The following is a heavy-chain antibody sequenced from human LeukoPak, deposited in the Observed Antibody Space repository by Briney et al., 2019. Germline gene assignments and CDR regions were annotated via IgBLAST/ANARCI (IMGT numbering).Heavy chain of an antibody. Sequence: SSETLSLTCTVSGGSISSSSYYWGWIRQPPGKGLEWIGEIYHSGSTNYNPSLKSRVTISVDTSKNQFSLKLSSVTAADTAVYYCAYGNYADYWGQGTLVTVSS. J-gene: IGHJ4*02. V-gene: IGHV4-39*01. CDR1: GGSISSSSYY. CDR2: IYHSGST. D-gene: IGHD3-10*01. CDR3: AYGNYADY.